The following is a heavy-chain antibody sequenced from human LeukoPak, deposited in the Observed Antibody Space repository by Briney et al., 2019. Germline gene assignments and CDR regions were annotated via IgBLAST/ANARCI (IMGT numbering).Heavy chain of an antibody. Sequence: SETLSLTCTVSGGSINNYYWSWIRQPAGKGLEWIGRMQPSGSTNYSPSLKSRLTVSLDTSKNQFSLKLTSVTAADTAMYYCARDGGSGWYDYWGQGTLVTVSS. D-gene: IGHD6-19*01. CDR1: GGSINNYY. CDR3: ARDGGSGWYDY. V-gene: IGHV4-4*07. CDR2: MQPSGST. J-gene: IGHJ4*02.